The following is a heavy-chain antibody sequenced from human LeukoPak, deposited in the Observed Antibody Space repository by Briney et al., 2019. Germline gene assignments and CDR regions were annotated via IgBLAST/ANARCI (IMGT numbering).Heavy chain of an antibody. V-gene: IGHV4-59*01. Sequence: SETLSLTCTVSGGSISSYYWSWIRQPPGKGLEWIGYIFYSGSTNYNPSLKSRVTISVDTSKNQFSLKLSSVTAADTAVYYCAGTRGWLQSRIKYYFAYWGQGILVTVSS. D-gene: IGHD5-24*01. CDR1: GGSISSYY. CDR3: AGTRGWLQSRIKYYFAY. CDR2: IFYSGST. J-gene: IGHJ4*02.